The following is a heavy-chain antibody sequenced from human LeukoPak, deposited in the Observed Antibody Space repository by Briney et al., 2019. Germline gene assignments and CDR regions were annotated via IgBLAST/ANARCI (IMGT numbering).Heavy chain of an antibody. J-gene: IGHJ5*02. D-gene: IGHD3-10*01. Sequence: PGGSLRLSYAASRFTFSDYYMGWIRQAPGKGLEWVSYISSSGSTIYYADSVKGRFTISRDNAKNSLYLQMSNLRAEDTAVYFCVKDRYGSFDPWGQGTLVTVSS. V-gene: IGHV3-11*01. CDR3: VKDRYGSFDP. CDR2: ISSSGSTI. CDR1: RFTFSDYY.